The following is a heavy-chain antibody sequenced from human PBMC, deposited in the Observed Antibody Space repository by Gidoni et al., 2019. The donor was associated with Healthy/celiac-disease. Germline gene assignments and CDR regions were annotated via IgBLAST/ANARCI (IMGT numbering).Heavy chain of an antibody. CDR3: ARVDYDVWSGWRGDDY. CDR2: SSSSRRNI. Sequence: EVQLVESVGGLVKPGWSLRLSCAASGFTFSSYSMNWVRQAPGKGLEWVSSSSSSRRNIYYEDSVKGRFTISRDNAKNSLYLQMNSLRAEDTAVYYCARVDYDVWSGWRGDDYWGQGTLVTVSS. CDR1: GFTFSSYS. D-gene: IGHD3-3*01. J-gene: IGHJ4*02. V-gene: IGHV3-21*01.